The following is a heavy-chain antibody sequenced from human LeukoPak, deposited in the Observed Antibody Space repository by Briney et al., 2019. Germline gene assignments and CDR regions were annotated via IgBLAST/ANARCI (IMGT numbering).Heavy chain of an antibody. Sequence: GGSLRLSCTTSGFTLSNYWMSWVRQAPGKGLEWVANIKQDGGEKYYVDSVKGRFTISRDNAKNSPYLQMNSLRAEDTAIYYCVRAPIVVVPTWRPTYFDYWGQGTLVTVSS. CDR1: GFTLSNYW. CDR3: VRAPIVVVPTWRPTYFDY. J-gene: IGHJ4*02. CDR2: IKQDGGEK. V-gene: IGHV3-7*01. D-gene: IGHD2-2*01.